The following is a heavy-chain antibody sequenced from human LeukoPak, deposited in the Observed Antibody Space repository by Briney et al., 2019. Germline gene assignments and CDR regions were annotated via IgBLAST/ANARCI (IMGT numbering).Heavy chain of an antibody. J-gene: IGHJ6*03. V-gene: IGHV3-7*01. CDR3: ARDLFFWSGYPIMDV. Sequence: GGSLRLSCAASAFTSSSYWMSWVRQAPGKGLEWVANIKQDGSETYYVDSVKGRFTISRDNAKNSLYLQMNSLRAEDTAVYYCARDLFFWSGYPIMDVWGKGTTVAVSS. D-gene: IGHD3-3*01. CDR1: AFTSSSYW. CDR2: IKQDGSET.